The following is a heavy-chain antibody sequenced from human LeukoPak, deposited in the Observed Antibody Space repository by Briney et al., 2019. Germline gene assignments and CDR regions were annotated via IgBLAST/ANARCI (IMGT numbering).Heavy chain of an antibody. J-gene: IGHJ4*02. V-gene: IGHV3-21*01. CDR2: ISSSSSYI. Sequence: GGSLRLSCAASGFTFSSYRMNWVRQAPGKGLEWVSSISSSSSYIYYADSVKGRFTISRDNAKNSLYLQMNSLRAEDTAVYYCATVDTAMVKVGGYYFDYWGQGTLVTVSS. D-gene: IGHD5-18*01. CDR1: GFTFSSYR. CDR3: ATVDTAMVKVGGYYFDY.